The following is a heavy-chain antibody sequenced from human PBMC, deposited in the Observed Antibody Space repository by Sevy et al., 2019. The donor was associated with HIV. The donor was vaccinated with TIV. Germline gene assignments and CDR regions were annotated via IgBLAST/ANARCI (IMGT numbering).Heavy chain of an antibody. D-gene: IGHD5-18*01. CDR1: GYTFTSYG. CDR2: ISAYNGNT. Sequence: ASVKVSCKASGYTFTSYGICWVRQAPGQGLEWMGWISAYNGNTNYAQKLQGSVTMTTDTSTSTAYMELRSLRSDDTAVYYCARVHIQLWLRVLGDGAFDIWGQGTMVTVSS. V-gene: IGHV1-18*01. CDR3: ARVHIQLWLRVLGDGAFDI. J-gene: IGHJ3*02.